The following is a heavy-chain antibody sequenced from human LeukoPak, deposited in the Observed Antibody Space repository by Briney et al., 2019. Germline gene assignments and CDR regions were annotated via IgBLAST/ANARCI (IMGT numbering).Heavy chain of an antibody. CDR1: GFTFSSYS. CDR3: ASSTSYYYGSGSFYGVDV. D-gene: IGHD3-10*01. CDR2: ISSSSSYI. V-gene: IGHV3-21*01. J-gene: IGHJ6*04. Sequence: GGSLRLSCAASGFTFSSYSMNWVRQAPGKGLEWVSSISSSSSYIYYADSVKGRFTISRDNAKNSLNLQMNSLRAEDTAVYYCASSTSYYYGSGSFYGVDVWGKGTTVTVSS.